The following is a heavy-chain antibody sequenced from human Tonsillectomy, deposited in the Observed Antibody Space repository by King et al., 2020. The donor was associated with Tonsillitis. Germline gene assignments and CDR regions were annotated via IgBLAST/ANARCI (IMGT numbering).Heavy chain of an antibody. CDR3: AKDAVIVVVITEYYFGD. V-gene: IGHV3-23*04. Sequence: QLVQSGGGLVQPGGSLRLSCAASGFTFSSYAMSWVRQAPGKGLEWVSAISGSGGSTYYADSVKGRFTISRDNSKNTLYLQMNSLRAEDTAVYYCAKDAVIVVVITEYYFGDWGQGTLVTVAS. D-gene: IGHD3-22*01. CDR1: GFTFSSYA. J-gene: IGHJ4*02. CDR2: ISGSGGST.